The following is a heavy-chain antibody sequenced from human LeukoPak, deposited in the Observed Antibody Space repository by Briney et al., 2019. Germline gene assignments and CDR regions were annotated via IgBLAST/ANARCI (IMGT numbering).Heavy chain of an antibody. CDR3: ATDRRQIFGVVLPKGS. CDR1: GYTLTELS. V-gene: IGHV1-24*01. Sequence: ASVKASCKVSGYTLTELSMHWVRQAPGKGLEWMGGFDPEDGETIYAQKFQGRVTMTEDTSTDTAYMELSSLRSGDTAVYYCATDRRQIFGVVLPKGSWGQGTLVTVSS. D-gene: IGHD3-3*01. CDR2: FDPEDGET. J-gene: IGHJ4*02.